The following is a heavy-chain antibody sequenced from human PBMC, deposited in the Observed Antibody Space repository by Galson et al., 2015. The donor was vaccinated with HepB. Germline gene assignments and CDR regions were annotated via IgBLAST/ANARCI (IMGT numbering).Heavy chain of an antibody. CDR3: ARDSMGLGAHGAFDI. CDR2: IYHSGKRYHSGGNT. J-gene: IGHJ3*02. D-gene: IGHD3-16*01. Sequence: SETLSLTCTVSGGSFSSTTYYRAWIRQPPGKGLEWIGSIYHSGKRYHSGGNTYYSPSLGSRVTISIHTSTNQFSLKLTSVTAADTAIYYCARDSMGLGAHGAFDICGQGTLVFVSS. CDR1: GGSFSSTTYY. V-gene: IGHV4-39*07.